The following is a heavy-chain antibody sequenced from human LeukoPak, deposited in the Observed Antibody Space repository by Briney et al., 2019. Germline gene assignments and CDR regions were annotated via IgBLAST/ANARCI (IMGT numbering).Heavy chain of an antibody. CDR3: TRDRIVAGYYYYIDV. D-gene: IGHD3-22*01. J-gene: IGHJ6*03. V-gene: IGHV3-49*04. CDR1: GFTFSSYA. Sequence: GGSLRLSCAASGFTFSSYAMSWVRQAPGKGLEWVGFIRSKAYGGTTEYAASVKGRFSISRDDSKSIAYLQMNSLKTEDTAVYYCTRDRIVAGYYYYIDVSGKGTTVTVSS. CDR2: IRSKAYGGTT.